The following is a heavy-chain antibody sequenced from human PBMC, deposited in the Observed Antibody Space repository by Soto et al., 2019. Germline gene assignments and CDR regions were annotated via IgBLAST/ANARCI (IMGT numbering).Heavy chain of an antibody. CDR1: GFALSSSW. CDR3: ARGTRGWYGFDY. J-gene: IGHJ4*02. CDR2: INFDGSTT. V-gene: IGHV3-74*01. Sequence: EVQLVESGGGLVQPGGSLRLSCAGSGFALSSSWMHWVRQDPGNGLVWVSRINFDGSTTDYADSVRGRLTISRDNAKNTLYLEMNSLKVDDPVVYNCARGTRGWYGFDYWGQETLVTVSS. D-gene: IGHD6-19*01.